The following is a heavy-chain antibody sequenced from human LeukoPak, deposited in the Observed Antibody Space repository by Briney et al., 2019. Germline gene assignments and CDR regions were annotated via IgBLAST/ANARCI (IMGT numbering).Heavy chain of an antibody. Sequence: SETLSLTCTVSGGSISSSSYYWGWLRQPPGKGLEWIGSVYYTGASYYNPSLKSRVTISVDTSKNQFSLKLSSMTAADTAVYYCARGGYYMDVWGKGTTVTVSS. CDR1: GGSISSSSYY. J-gene: IGHJ6*03. CDR3: ARGGYYMDV. V-gene: IGHV4-39*07. CDR2: VYYTGAS.